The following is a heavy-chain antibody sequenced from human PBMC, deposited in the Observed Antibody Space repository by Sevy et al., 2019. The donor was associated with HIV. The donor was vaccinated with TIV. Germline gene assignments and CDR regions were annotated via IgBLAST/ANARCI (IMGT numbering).Heavy chain of an antibody. D-gene: IGHD3-22*01. CDR1: GYTLTQLS. V-gene: IGHV1-24*01. J-gene: IGHJ4*02. Sequence: ASVKVSCKVSGYTLTQLSMHWVRQAPGKGLEWMGSFDPEDGETLYAQKFQGRVTMTEDTSTDTAYMELRSLRSEDTAVYYCATTKDYYDSSGSPFDYWGQGTLLTVSS. CDR3: ATTKDYYDSSGSPFDY. CDR2: FDPEDGET.